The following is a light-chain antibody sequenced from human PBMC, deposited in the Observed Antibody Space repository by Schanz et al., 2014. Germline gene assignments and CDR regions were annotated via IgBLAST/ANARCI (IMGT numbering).Light chain of an antibody. V-gene: IGKV3D-20*02. CDR3: QQRSVPLT. J-gene: IGKJ4*01. CDR2: GAS. Sequence: EGVLTQSPGTLSLSPGERATLSCRASQSVSSSYLAWYQQKPGQAPRLLIYGASIRATGIPDRFSGSGSGTDFTLTISSLEPEDFAVYYCQQRSVPLTFGGGTKVEIK. CDR1: QSVSSSY.